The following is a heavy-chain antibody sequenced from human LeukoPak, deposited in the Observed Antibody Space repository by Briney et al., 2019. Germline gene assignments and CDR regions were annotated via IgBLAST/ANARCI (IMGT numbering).Heavy chain of an antibody. V-gene: IGHV3-15*01. D-gene: IGHD4-17*01. CDR1: GFTFSNAW. CDR2: IKSKTDGGTT. J-gene: IGHJ3*02. Sequence: GGSLRLSCAASGFTFSNAWMSWVRQAPGKGLEWVGRIKSKTDGGTTDYAAPVKGRFTISRDDSKNTLYLQMNSPKTEDTAVYYCTTDRTVTTTAGDAFDIWGQGTMVTVSS. CDR3: TTDRTVTTTAGDAFDI.